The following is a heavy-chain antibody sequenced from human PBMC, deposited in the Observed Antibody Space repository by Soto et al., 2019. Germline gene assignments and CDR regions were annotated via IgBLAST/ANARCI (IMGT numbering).Heavy chain of an antibody. CDR2: LYYDGSIK. CDR1: GFTFSSYG. CDR3: ARSQYSSSWYPFDY. Sequence: GGSLRLSCAASGFTFSSYGMHWVRQAPGKGLEWVAVLYYDGSIKYYADSVKGRFTISRDNSKNTLYLQMNSLRAEDTAVFYCARSQYSSSWYPFDYWGRGTLVTVSS. J-gene: IGHJ4*02. V-gene: IGHV3-33*08. D-gene: IGHD6-13*01.